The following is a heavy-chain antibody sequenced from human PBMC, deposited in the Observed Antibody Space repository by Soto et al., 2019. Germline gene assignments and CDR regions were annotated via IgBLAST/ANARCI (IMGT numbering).Heavy chain of an antibody. J-gene: IGHJ5*02. CDR2: ISANGGST. D-gene: IGHD3-16*01. V-gene: IGHV3-64*01. CDR3: GGGFATSVVFFDP. Sequence: EVQLVESGGGLVQPGGSLRLSCVASGFTFSSCGMHWVRQSPGKGLEYVSAISANGGSTFYANSVKGRFTVSRDNSKKTVEFQIGSLRVEGMGGDYRGGGFATSVVFFDPWGQGTLVTVSS. CDR1: GFTFSSCG.